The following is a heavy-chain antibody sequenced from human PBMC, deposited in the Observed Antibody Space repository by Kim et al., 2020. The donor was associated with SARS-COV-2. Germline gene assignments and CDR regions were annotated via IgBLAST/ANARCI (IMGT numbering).Heavy chain of an antibody. J-gene: IGHJ4*02. CDR3: AKCPINSYYFDY. V-gene: IGHV3-9*01. D-gene: IGHD2-21*01. Sequence: GCADSVKGRFTIPRDNAKNSLYLQMKSLRAEDTALYYCAKCPINSYYFDYWGQGTLVTVSS.